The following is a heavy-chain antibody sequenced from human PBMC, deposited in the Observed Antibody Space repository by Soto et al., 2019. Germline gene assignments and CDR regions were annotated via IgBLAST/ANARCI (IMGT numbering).Heavy chain of an antibody. J-gene: IGHJ4*02. D-gene: IGHD4-17*01. CDR2: IIPILGIA. Sequence: QVQLVQSGAEVKKPGSSVKVSCKASGGTFSSYTISWVRQAPGQGLEWMGRIIPILGIANYAQKFQGRVPITADKSTSTAYMELSSLRSEDTAVYYCARDGTPYGDFAHFDYWGQGTLVTVSS. CDR1: GGTFSSYT. CDR3: ARDGTPYGDFAHFDY. V-gene: IGHV1-69*08.